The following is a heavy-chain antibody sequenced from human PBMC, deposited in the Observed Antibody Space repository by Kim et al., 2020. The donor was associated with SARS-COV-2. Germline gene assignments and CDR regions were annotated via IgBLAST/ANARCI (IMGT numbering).Heavy chain of an antibody. CDR1: GGSIRSYY. CDR3: ASTGVGAVGWFDP. Sequence: SETLSLTCSVSGGSIRSYYWTWIRQPPGKRLEWIGYVYHTGNTNYNPSLRGRVTISLDTSKRQFSLTLTSVTAADTAVYYCASTGVGAVGWFDPWGQGTLVCVSS. J-gene: IGHJ5*02. CDR2: VYHTGNT. D-gene: IGHD1-26*01. V-gene: IGHV4-59*01.